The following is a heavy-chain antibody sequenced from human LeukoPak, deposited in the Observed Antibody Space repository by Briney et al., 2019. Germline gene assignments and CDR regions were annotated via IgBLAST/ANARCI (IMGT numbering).Heavy chain of an antibody. J-gene: IGHJ5*02. CDR1: GVAVSASF. CDR3: ARERWRADSHH. D-gene: IGHD3-16*01. CDR2: LNAGGDT. Sequence: GGSLRLSCAASGVAVSASFMTWLRQAPGKGLEWVSFLNAGGDTYYADSVKGRFTISRDNSKNTVYLQMNSLRAEDTAMYYCARERWRADSHHWGQGTLVTVSS. V-gene: IGHV3-53*01.